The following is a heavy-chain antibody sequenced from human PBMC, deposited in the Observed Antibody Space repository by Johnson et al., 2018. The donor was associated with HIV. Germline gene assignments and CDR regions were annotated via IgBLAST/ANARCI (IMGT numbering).Heavy chain of an antibody. CDR1: GFTFSRYD. V-gene: IGHV3-30*03. J-gene: IGHJ3*02. Sequence: QVQLVESGGGLVQPGGSLRLSCAASGFTFSRYDMHWVRQAPGNGLEWVAVISYDGSNKYYADPVKGRFTISREQSKNTLYLQMHSLRAEDTVVYYCAREDGQFLEWVGVGEGKYLYGPDIWGQGTMVTVSS. CDR3: AREDGQFLEWVGVGEGKYLYGPDI. D-gene: IGHD3-3*01. CDR2: ISYDGSNK.